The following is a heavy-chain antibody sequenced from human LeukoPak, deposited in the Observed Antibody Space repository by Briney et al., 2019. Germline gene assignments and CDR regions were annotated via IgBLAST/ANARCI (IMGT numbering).Heavy chain of an antibody. D-gene: IGHD2-2*01. Sequence: ASVKVSFKASGYTFTSYGISWVRQAPGQGLEWMGWISAYNGNTNYAQKFQGRVTMTTDTSTSTAYMDLRGLRSDDTAVYYCVRDFSPARYYADAFDIWGQGTMVTVSS. CDR3: VRDFSPARYYADAFDI. J-gene: IGHJ3*02. CDR2: ISAYNGNT. V-gene: IGHV1-18*01. CDR1: GYTFTSYG.